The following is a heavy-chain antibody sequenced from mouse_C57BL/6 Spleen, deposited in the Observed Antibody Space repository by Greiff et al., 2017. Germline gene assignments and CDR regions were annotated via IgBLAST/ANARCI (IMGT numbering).Heavy chain of an antibody. J-gene: IGHJ4*01. CDR3: ARNLDVYAMDY. CDR1: GYTFTSYW. Sequence: QVQLQQPGAELVKPGASVKMSCKASGYTFTSYWITWVKQRPGQGLEWIGDIYPGSGSTNYNEKFKSKATLTVDTSSSTAYMPLSSLTSADSAVYYCARNLDVYAMDYWGQGTSVTVSS. V-gene: IGHV1-55*01. CDR2: IYPGSGST.